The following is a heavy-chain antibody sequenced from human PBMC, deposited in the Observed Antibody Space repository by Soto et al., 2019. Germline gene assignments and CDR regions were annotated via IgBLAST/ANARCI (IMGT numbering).Heavy chain of an antibody. CDR2: ISYDGSNK. J-gene: IGHJ6*02. CDR1: GFTFSSYG. V-gene: IGHV3-30*18. Sequence: QVQLVESGGGVVQPGRSLRLSCAASGFTFSSYGMHWVRQAPGKGLEWVAVISYDGSNKYYADSVKGRFTISRDNSKNTLYLQMNSLRAEDTAVYYCAKGGYCSGGSCYYYYGMDVWGQGTTVTVSS. D-gene: IGHD2-15*01. CDR3: AKGGYCSGGSCYYYYGMDV.